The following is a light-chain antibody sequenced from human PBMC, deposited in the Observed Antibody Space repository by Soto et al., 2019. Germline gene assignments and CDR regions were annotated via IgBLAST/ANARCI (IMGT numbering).Light chain of an antibody. CDR1: QSISSW. CDR3: QQYSTYPWT. CDR2: TAS. Sequence: DIQMTQSPTTLSASVGDRVTITSRASQSISSWLAWYQQEPGKAPKLLISTASSLESGVPSRFSGSGSGTEFALTISSLQPVDFATYYCQQYSTYPWTFGQGTKVEIK. V-gene: IGKV1-5*03. J-gene: IGKJ1*01.